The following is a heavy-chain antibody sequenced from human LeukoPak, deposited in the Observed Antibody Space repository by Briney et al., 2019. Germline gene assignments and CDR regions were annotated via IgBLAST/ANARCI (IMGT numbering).Heavy chain of an antibody. CDR3: ARGPGTWYYY. J-gene: IGHJ4*02. D-gene: IGHD6-13*01. CDR1: GGSISSYY. V-gene: IGHV4-34*01. Sequence: SETLSLTCTVSGGSISSYYWSWIRQPPGKGLEWIGEINHSGSTNYNPSLKSRVTISIDTSKNQFSLKLSSVTDADTALYYCARGPGTWYYYWGQGTLVTVSS. CDR2: INHSGST.